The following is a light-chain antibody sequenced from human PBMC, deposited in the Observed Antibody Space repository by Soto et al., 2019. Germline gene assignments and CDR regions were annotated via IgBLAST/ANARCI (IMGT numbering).Light chain of an antibody. J-gene: IGLJ1*01. CDR3: QSYDSSLSGSYV. CDR1: SSNIGAGYD. Sequence: QSVLTQPPSVSGAPGQRVTISCTGSSSNIGAGYDVHWYQRLPGTAPKVLIYSNNKRPSGVPDRFSGSKSGTSASLAITGLQAEDEADYYGQSYDSSLSGSYVFGTGTKLTVL. V-gene: IGLV1-40*01. CDR2: SNN.